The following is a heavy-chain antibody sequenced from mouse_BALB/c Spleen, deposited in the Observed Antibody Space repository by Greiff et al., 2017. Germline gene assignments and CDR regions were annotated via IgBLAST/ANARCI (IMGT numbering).Heavy chain of an antibody. CDR2: ISSGGSYT. V-gene: IGHV5-6-4*01. Sequence: EVQRVESGGGLVKPGGSLKLSCAASGFTFSSYTMSWVRQTPEKRLEWVATISSGGSYTYYPDSVKGRFTISRDNAKNTLYLQMSSLKSEDTAMYYCTREGFDYDSPFAYWGQGTLVTVSA. CDR3: TREGFDYDSPFAY. J-gene: IGHJ3*01. D-gene: IGHD2-4*01. CDR1: GFTFSSYT.